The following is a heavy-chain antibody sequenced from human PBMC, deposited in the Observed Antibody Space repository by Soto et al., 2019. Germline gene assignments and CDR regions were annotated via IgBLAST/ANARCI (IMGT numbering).Heavy chain of an antibody. CDR2: ITGSGGIT. D-gene: IGHD1-7*01. CDR3: AKCLQIHWNYDAYHI. V-gene: IGHV3-23*01. CDR1: GFMLSTYS. J-gene: IGHJ3*02. Sequence: GGSLRPSCAASGFMLSTYSMSWVRQAPGKGLEWVSHITGSGGITYYADSVKGRFTISRDTSSNTLYLQMNSLRAEDTALYYCAKCLQIHWNYDAYHIWGQGTMVTVSS.